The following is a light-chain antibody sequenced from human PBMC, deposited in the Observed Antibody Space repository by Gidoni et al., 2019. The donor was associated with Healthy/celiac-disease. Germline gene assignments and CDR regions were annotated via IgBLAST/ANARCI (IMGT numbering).Light chain of an antibody. CDR2: AAS. Sequence: DIQMTQSPSSLSASVGDRVTIPCRASQSISSYLNWYQQKPGKAPKLLSYAASSLQSGVPSRFSGSGSGTDFTLTISSLQPEDFATYYCQQSYSTPPWTFGQGTKVEIK. V-gene: IGKV1-39*01. CDR3: QQSYSTPPWT. J-gene: IGKJ1*01. CDR1: QSISSY.